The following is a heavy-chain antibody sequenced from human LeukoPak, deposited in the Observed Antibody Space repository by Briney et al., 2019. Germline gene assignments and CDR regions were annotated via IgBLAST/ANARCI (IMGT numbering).Heavy chain of an antibody. D-gene: IGHD6-19*01. CDR3: ARGTAVAGMDHPRDAFDI. V-gene: IGHV4-59*01. CDR2: VYYSGST. CDR1: GGSISSYY. J-gene: IGHJ3*02. Sequence: SETLSLTCTVSGGSISSYYWSWIRQPPGQRREWFGYVYYSGSTNYNPSLKSRITISVDTSKNQFFLMMNSVTAADTAVYYCARGTAVAGMDHPRDAFDIWGRGTMVTVSS.